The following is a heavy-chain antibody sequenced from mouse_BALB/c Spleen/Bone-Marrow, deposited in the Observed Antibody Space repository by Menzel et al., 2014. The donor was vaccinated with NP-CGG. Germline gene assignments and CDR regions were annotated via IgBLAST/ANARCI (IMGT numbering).Heavy chain of an antibody. CDR3: ARPTPRYFAMDY. J-gene: IGHJ4*01. V-gene: IGHV2-9*02. Sequence: VQLQQSGPGLVAPSQGLSITCTVSGVSLTSYGVHWVRQPPGKGLEWLGVIWACGSTNYNSALMSRLSISKDNSKSQVFLKMNSLQTDDTVMYYCARPTPRYFAMDYWGQGTSVTVSP. D-gene: IGHD6-1*01. CDR1: GVSLTSYG. CDR2: IWACGST.